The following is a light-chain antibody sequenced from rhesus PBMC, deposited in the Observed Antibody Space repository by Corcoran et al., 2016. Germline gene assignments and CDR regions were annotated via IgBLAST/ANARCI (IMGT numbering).Light chain of an antibody. V-gene: IGKV2S20*01. Sequence: DIVMTQTPLSLPVTPGEPASISCRSSQSLLDSEDGNTYLDWYLQKPGQSPQPLIYEVSNRASGVTDRFIGSGADTDFTMKISRVEAEDVGVYDGRQGIEYPYSFGQGTKVEIK. CDR2: EVS. CDR3: RQGIEYPYS. CDR1: QSLLDSEDGNTY. J-gene: IGKJ2*01.